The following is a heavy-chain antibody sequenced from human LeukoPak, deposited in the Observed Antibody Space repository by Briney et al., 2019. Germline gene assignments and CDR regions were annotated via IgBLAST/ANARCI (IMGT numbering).Heavy chain of an antibody. V-gene: IGHV3-23*01. J-gene: IGHJ4*02. CDR1: GFTFSSYA. D-gene: IGHD6-19*01. CDR3: ARLRRAKQWLIFDY. CDR2: IRVSGST. Sequence: GGSLRLSCTTSGFTFSSYALSWVRQAPGKGLEWVSGIRVSGSTYYPDSVTGRFTISRDNSENTLYLQMSGLRAEDTAVYYCARLRRAKQWLIFDYWGQGTLVTVSP.